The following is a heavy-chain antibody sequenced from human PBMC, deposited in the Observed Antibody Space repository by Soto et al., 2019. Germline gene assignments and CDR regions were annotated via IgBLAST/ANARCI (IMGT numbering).Heavy chain of an antibody. J-gene: IGHJ6*02. V-gene: IGHV1-69*06. CDR1: GGTFSSYA. CDR2: IIPIFGTA. CDR3: ARDYSSSWFIHRDYGMDV. Sequence: GASVKVSCKASGGTFSSYAISWVRQAPGQGLEWMGGIIPIFGTANYAQKFQGRVTITADKSTSTAYMELSSLRSEDTAVYYCARDYSSSWFIHRDYGMDVWGQGTTVTVSS. D-gene: IGHD6-13*01.